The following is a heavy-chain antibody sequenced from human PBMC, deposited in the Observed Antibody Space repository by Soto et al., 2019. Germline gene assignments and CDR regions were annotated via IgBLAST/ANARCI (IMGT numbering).Heavy chain of an antibody. V-gene: IGHV3-21*01. CDR1: VFTFGFSS. Sequence: GWSLRLSCAASVFTFGFSSMNWFRQAPGKGLEWVSSISSGSDYIYYADSVKGRFTVSRDNAKNALYLQMNSLRAEDTAVYYCARDGSGWSRDCWGQGTLVTVSS. D-gene: IGHD6-19*01. J-gene: IGHJ4*02. CDR3: ARDGSGWSRDC. CDR2: ISSGSDYI.